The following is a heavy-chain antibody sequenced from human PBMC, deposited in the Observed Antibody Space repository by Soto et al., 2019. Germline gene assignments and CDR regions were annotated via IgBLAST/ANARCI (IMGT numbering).Heavy chain of an antibody. CDR2: ISAYNGNT. J-gene: IGHJ4*02. CDR3: ARVIGIAVVMDMDY. CDR1: GYTFTSYG. V-gene: IGHV1-18*01. D-gene: IGHD6-19*01. Sequence: GASVKVSCKASGYTFTSYGISWVRQAPGQGLEWMGWISAYNGNTNYAQKLQGRVTMTTDTSTSTAYMELRSLRSDDTAVYYCARVIGIAVVMDMDYWGQGTLVTVSS.